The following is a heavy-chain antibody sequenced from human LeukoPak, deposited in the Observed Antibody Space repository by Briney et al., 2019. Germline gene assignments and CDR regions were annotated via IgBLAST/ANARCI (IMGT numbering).Heavy chain of an antibody. J-gene: IGHJ4*02. Sequence: GGSLRLSCAASGFTFSSYAMSWVRQAPGKGLEWVANIKQDGSEKYYVDSVKGRFTISRDNAKNSLYLQMNSLRAKDTAVYYCARASSTGLAYCGGDCAFDYWGQGTLVTVSS. D-gene: IGHD2-21*01. CDR1: GFTFSSYA. CDR3: ARASSTGLAYCGGDCAFDY. V-gene: IGHV3-7*01. CDR2: IKQDGSEK.